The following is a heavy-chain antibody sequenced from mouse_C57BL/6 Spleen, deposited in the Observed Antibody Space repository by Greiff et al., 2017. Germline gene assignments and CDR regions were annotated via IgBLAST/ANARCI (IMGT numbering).Heavy chain of an antibody. D-gene: IGHD2-5*01. CDR2: ISPGSGNT. Sequence: QVQLKESGAELVRPGASVKLSCKASGYTFTDYDINWVKQRPGQGLEWIARISPGSGNTYYNEKFKGKATLTAEKSSSTAYMQLSSLTSADSAVYFCARGSTYSNLYYYAMGYWGQGTSVTVSS. CDR3: ARGSTYSNLYYYAMGY. CDR1: GYTFTDYD. V-gene: IGHV1-76*01. J-gene: IGHJ4*01.